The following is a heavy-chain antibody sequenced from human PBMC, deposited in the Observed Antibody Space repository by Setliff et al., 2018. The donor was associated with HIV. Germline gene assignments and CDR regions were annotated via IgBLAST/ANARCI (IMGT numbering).Heavy chain of an antibody. D-gene: IGHD1-26*01. CDR1: GGTFSTYG. CDR2: TIPVVGTP. J-gene: IGHJ4*02. CDR3: AREVSVGATFFDL. Sequence: SVKVSCKASGGTFSTYGITWVRQAPGQGLEWMGGTIPVVGTPAYAQKFQGRVTIIADKSTSTAYMELSSLRSEDTAVYYCAREVSVGATFFDLWGPGTPVTVSS. V-gene: IGHV1-69*06.